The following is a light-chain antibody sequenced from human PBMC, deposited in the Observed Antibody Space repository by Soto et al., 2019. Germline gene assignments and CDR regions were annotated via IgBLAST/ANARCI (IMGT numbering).Light chain of an antibody. CDR3: SSYITSAIVV. Sequence: QSALTQPASVSASRGQSITISCTGTSSDVPGSNSVSWYQQHPGKAPILIIFDVFKRPSGVSDRFSASKSGNTASLTNSGLQAEDEADYYCSSYITSAIVVFGGGTKLTVL. J-gene: IGLJ2*01. CDR1: SSDVPGSNS. CDR2: DVF. V-gene: IGLV2-14*01.